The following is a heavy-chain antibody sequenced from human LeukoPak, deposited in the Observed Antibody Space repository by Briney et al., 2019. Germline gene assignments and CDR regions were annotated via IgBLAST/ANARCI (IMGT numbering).Heavy chain of an antibody. CDR2: INHSGST. V-gene: IGHV4-34*01. Sequence: PSETLSLTCAVYGGSFSGYYWSWIRQPPGKGLEWIGEINHSGSTNYNPSLKSRVTISVDTSKNQFSLKLSSVTAADTAVYYCARAQYSSSWYRAFDIWGQGTMVTVSS. J-gene: IGHJ3*02. CDR3: ARAQYSSSWYRAFDI. D-gene: IGHD6-13*01. CDR1: GGSFSGYY.